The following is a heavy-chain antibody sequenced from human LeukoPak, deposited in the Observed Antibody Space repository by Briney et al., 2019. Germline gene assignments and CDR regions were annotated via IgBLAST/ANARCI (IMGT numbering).Heavy chain of an antibody. CDR3: ARDGCSGTGCYGNWFDP. V-gene: IGHV4-31*03. CDR2: THYSGST. D-gene: IGHD2-2*01. Sequence: SETLSLTCTVSGGSITSGTYYWSWIRQRPGKGLEWLGYTHYSGSTYNNPSLKSRVTISVDTSKNQLSLKLRSVTAADTAVYYCARDGCSGTGCYGNWFDPWGQGTLVTVSS. CDR1: GGSITSGTYY. J-gene: IGHJ5*02.